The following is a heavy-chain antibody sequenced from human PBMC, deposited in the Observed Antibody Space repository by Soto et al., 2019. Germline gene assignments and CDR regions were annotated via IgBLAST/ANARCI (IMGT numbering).Heavy chain of an antibody. Sequence: ASVKVSCKASGYTLTGYYMHWVRQAPGQGLEWMGWINPNSGGTNYAQKFQGWVTMTRDTSISTAYMELSRLRSDDTAVYYCARDAENLYDFWSGSVGMDVWGQGTTVTVSS. CDR1: GYTLTGYY. D-gene: IGHD3-3*01. CDR3: ARDAENLYDFWSGSVGMDV. J-gene: IGHJ6*02. V-gene: IGHV1-2*04. CDR2: INPNSGGT.